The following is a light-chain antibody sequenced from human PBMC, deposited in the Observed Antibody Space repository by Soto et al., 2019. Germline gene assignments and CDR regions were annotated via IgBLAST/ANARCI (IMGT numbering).Light chain of an antibody. CDR2: EVN. CDR3: NSFTTSSTYV. CDR1: SSDIGNYNR. V-gene: IGLV2-18*02. J-gene: IGLJ1*01. Sequence: QSALTQPASVSGSPVQSITISCTGTSSDIGNYNRVSWYQQPPGTAPKLIIYEVNNRPSGVPHCFSGSKSGNTSSLTLSRLQAEDEADYYCNSFTTSSTYVFGPGTKLTVL.